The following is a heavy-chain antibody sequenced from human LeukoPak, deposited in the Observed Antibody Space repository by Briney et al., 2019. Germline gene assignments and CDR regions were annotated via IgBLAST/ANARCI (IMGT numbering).Heavy chain of an antibody. V-gene: IGHV1-2*02. CDR2: INPNSGGT. CDR1: GYTFTGYY. CDR3: ARDFDYYDSSGYLFY. Sequence: ASVKVSCKASGYTFTGYYIHWVRQAPGQGLEWMGWINPNSGGTNYAQKFQGRVTMTRDTSISTAYMELSRLRSDDTAVYYCARDFDYYDSSGYLFYWGQGTLVTVSS. J-gene: IGHJ4*02. D-gene: IGHD3-22*01.